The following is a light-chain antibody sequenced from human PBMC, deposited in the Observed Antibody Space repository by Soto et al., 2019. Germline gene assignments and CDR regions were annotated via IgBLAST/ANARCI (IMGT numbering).Light chain of an antibody. CDR1: QSISNQ. V-gene: IGKV3-15*01. CDR2: DAS. Sequence: EIEMTQSPATLSVSPGDRATLSCRASQSISNQLTWYQKKPGQAPRLLMYDASTRATGIPARFSGSGSGTQFTLTISSLQSEDFAVYYCQQYIALPYTFGQGTKL. J-gene: IGKJ2*01. CDR3: QQYIALPYT.